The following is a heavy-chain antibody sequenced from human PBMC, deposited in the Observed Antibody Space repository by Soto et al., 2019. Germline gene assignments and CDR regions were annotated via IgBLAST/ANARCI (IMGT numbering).Heavy chain of an antibody. Sequence: GGSLRLSCISSGFTFRTYTMNWVRQAPGKWLEWVSGIRGFSPYTFYAESVKGRFTISRDNAKNSLYLQMDSLRAEDTAVYYCARDRGYDAHDYYYNAMDVWGQGXTVTVSS. J-gene: IGHJ6*02. V-gene: IGHV3-21*01. CDR2: IRGFSPYT. D-gene: IGHD3-10*01. CDR1: GFTFRTYT. CDR3: ARDRGYDAHDYYYNAMDV.